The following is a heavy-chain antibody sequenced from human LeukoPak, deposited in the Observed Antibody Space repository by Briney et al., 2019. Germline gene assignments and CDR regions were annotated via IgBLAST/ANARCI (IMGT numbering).Heavy chain of an antibody. J-gene: IGHJ4*02. Sequence: GGSLRLSCTTSSEFSFGDDGLTWVRQAPGKGLEWVSYISSSSSYTNYADSVKGRFTISRDNAKNSLYLQMNSLRAEDTAVYYCAKPSTSYYDSSGFFPYWGQGTLVTVSS. CDR3: AKPSTSYYDSSGFFPY. V-gene: IGHV3-11*03. CDR1: EFSFGDDG. D-gene: IGHD3-22*01. CDR2: ISSSSSYT.